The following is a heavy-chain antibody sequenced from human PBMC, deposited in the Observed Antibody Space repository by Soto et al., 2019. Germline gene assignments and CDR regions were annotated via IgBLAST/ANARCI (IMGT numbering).Heavy chain of an antibody. CDR3: ARPYCDSTSCYTDWFDP. J-gene: IGHJ5*02. Sequence: QVQLVQSGAEVKKPGASVKVSCKASGYSFSTYDINWVRQAAGQGLEWMGWVNPKSGNTDYAQRFRGRVTMTSNTSISTAYMELSALTPEDTAVYYCARPYCDSTSCYTDWFDPWVQGTLVTVSS. CDR2: VNPKSGNT. D-gene: IGHD2-2*02. V-gene: IGHV1-8*01. CDR1: GYSFSTYD.